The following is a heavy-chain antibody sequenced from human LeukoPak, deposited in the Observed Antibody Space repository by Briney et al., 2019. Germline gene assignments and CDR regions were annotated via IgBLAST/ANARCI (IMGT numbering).Heavy chain of an antibody. J-gene: IGHJ6*02. CDR3: ASTQGYYYYYGMDV. V-gene: IGHV4-59*08. CDR2: IYYSGST. Sequence: PSETLSLTCTVSGGSISSYYWSWIRQPPGKGLEWIGYIYYSGSTNYNPSLKSRVTISVDTSKNQFSLKLSSVTAADTAVYYCASTQGYYYYYGMDVWGQGTTVTVSS. CDR1: GGSISSYY.